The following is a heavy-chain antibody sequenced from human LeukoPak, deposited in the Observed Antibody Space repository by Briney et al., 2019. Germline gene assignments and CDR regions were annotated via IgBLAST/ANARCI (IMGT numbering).Heavy chain of an antibody. Sequence: SQTLSLTCTVSGGSISSDNYYWSWIRQPAGKGLEWIGRIYTSGSTNYNPSLKSRVTMSLDTSKNQFSLNLSSVTAADTAVYYCARPVAAAGRDDAFDIWGQGTMVTVSS. CDR2: IYTSGST. CDR1: GGSISSDNYY. CDR3: ARPVAAAGRDDAFDI. V-gene: IGHV4-61*02. J-gene: IGHJ3*02. D-gene: IGHD6-13*01.